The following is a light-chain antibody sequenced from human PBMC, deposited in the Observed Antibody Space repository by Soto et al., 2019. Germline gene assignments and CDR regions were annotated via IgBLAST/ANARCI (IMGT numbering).Light chain of an antibody. CDR3: QQYNNWPPWT. Sequence: EIVMTQSPATLSVSPGERATLSCRASQRVSSNLAWYQEKPGQAPMLLIYGASTRATGIPARFSGSGSGTEVTLTISSLQSEDFAVYYCQQYNNWPPWTFGQGTKVEIK. J-gene: IGKJ1*01. CDR1: QRVSSN. CDR2: GAS. V-gene: IGKV3-15*01.